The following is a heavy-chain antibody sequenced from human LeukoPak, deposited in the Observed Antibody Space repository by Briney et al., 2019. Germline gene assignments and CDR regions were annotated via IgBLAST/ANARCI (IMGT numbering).Heavy chain of an antibody. J-gene: IGHJ4*02. Sequence: ASVEVSCKASGFTFTSSAVQWVRQARGQRLEWIGWIVVGSGNTNYAQKFQERVTITRDMSTSTAYMELSSLRSEDTAVYYCAADPLGYSSSWYMVDYWGQGTLVTVSS. CDR2: IVVGSGNT. CDR1: GFTFTSSA. V-gene: IGHV1-58*01. D-gene: IGHD6-13*01. CDR3: AADPLGYSSSWYMVDY.